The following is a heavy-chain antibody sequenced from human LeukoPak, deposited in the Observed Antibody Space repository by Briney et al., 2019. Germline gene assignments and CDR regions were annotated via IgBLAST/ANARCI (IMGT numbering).Heavy chain of an antibody. CDR1: GFTFSSYA. CDR2: ISGSGGST. V-gene: IGHV3-23*01. Sequence: GGSLRLSCAASGFTFSSYAMSWVRQAPGKGLEWVSAISGSGGSTYYADSVKGRFTISRDNPKNSLFLQMNSLGAEATVVYYCAKALGIFAPDYWGQGTLVTVSS. CDR3: AKALGIFAPDY. J-gene: IGHJ4*02. D-gene: IGHD3-3*01.